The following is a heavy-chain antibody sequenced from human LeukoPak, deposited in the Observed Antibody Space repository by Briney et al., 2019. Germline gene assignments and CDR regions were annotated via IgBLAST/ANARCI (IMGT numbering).Heavy chain of an antibody. CDR1: GYTFISYD. CDR2: MNPNSGNT. V-gene: IGHV1-8*01. J-gene: IGHJ4*02. Sequence: GSVEVSCKASGYTFISYDINWVRQATGQGLQWMGWMNPNSGNTGYAQKFQGRVTMTRNTSISTAYMELSSLRSEDTAVYYCASAALVNTNWYYFDYWGQGTLVTVSS. D-gene: IGHD1-1*01. CDR3: ASAALVNTNWYYFDY.